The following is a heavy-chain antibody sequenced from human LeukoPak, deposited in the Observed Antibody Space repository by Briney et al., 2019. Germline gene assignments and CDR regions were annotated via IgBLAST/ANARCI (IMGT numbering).Heavy chain of an antibody. CDR1: GFTFSSFW. D-gene: IGHD7-27*01. J-gene: IGHJ6*03. CDR3: ARVRPGYYYMDV. V-gene: IGHV3-74*01. Sequence: GGSLRLSCAASGFTFSSFWMYWVRQAPGKGLVWVSRINIDGSGTTYADSVKGRFTISRDNAKNTLYLQMNSLRVEDTAVYYCARVRPGYYYMDVWGKGTTVTVSS. CDR2: INIDGSGT.